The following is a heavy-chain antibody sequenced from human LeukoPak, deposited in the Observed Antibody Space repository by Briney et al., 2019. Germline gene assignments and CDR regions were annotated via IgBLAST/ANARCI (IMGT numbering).Heavy chain of an antibody. CDR3: AKDLLGGNSVGWFDP. CDR1: GFTFSSYG. V-gene: IGHV3-30*02. CDR2: IRYDGSNK. Sequence: PGGSLRLSCAASGFTFSSYGMHWVRQAPGKGREWVAFIRYDGSNKYYADSVKGRFTISRDNSQNTLYLQMNSLRAEDTAVYYCAKDLLGGNSVGWFDPWGQGTLVTVSS. J-gene: IGHJ5*02. D-gene: IGHD4-23*01.